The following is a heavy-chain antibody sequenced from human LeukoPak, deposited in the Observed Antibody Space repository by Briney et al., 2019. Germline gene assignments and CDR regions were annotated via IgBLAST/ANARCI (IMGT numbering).Heavy chain of an antibody. V-gene: IGHV3-7*03. CDR3: AKERGTAGECAFDI. CDR2: IKPDGCQK. D-gene: IGHD3-10*01. Sequence: PGGSLRLSCAASGFTFSANWISWVRRAPGKGLEWVANIKPDGCQKYYVDSVNGRFTISRDNAKNSLYLQMNSLRAEDTAVYHCAKERGTAGECAFDIWGQGTLVTVS. CDR1: GFTFSANW. J-gene: IGHJ3*02.